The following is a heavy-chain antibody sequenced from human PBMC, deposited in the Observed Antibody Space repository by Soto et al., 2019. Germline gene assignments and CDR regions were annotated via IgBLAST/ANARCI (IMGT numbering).Heavy chain of an antibody. J-gene: IGHJ6*03. V-gene: IGHV1-58*02. Sequence: GASVKVSCKASGFTFTSSAMQWVRQARGQRLEWIGWIVAGSGNTNYAQKFQERVTITRDMSTSTAYMELSSLRSEDTAVYYCASEVRQPLEPYYYYYYYMDVWGKGTTVTVSS. CDR1: GFTFTSSA. D-gene: IGHD3-10*01. CDR2: IVAGSGNT. CDR3: ASEVRQPLEPYYYYYYYMDV.